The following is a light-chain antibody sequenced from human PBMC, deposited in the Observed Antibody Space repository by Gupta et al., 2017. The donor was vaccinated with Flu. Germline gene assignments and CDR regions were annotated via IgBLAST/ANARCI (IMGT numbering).Light chain of an antibody. V-gene: IGKV3-11*01. Sequence: ARATLSCRASQSVNSYLAWYQQKPGQPPRLLIYDASNRATGIPARFSGSGSGTDFTLTISSLEPEDFAVYYCQQRSNWPPLTFGGGTKVEIK. CDR2: DAS. CDR3: QQRSNWPPLT. J-gene: IGKJ4*01. CDR1: QSVNSY.